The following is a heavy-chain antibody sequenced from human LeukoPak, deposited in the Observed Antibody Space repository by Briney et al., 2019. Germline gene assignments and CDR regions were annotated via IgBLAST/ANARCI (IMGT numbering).Heavy chain of an antibody. CDR1: GFTFSAYT. V-gene: IGHV3-23*01. J-gene: IGHJ3*02. Sequence: PGGSLRLSCAASGFTFSAYTMNWVRQAPGQGLEWASTISGSGGRTYYADSVKGRFNISRGNSKNTLDLQMNSLRVEDTAVYYCARRRWVLPSDAFDIWGQGTMVTVSS. CDR2: ISGSGGRT. CDR3: ARRRWVLPSDAFDI. D-gene: IGHD1-26*01.